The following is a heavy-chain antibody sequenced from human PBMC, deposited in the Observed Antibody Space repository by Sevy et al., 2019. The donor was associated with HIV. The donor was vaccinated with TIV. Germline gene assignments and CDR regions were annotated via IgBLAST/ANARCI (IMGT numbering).Heavy chain of an antibody. J-gene: IGHJ5*02. CDR2: IYYSGST. D-gene: IGHD5-12*01. CDR3: ARAGLDIVATSDNWFDP. Sequence: SETLSLTCTVSGGSISSCGYYWSWIRQHPGKGRECFGYIYYSGSTYYNPSLKRRVTISVDTSKNQFSLRLSSVTAADTAVYYCARAGLDIVATSDNWFDPWGQGTLVTVSS. V-gene: IGHV4-31*03. CDR1: GGSISSCGYY.